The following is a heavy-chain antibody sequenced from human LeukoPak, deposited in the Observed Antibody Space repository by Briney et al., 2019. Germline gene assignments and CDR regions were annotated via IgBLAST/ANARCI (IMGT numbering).Heavy chain of an antibody. V-gene: IGHV3-23*01. CDR1: GFTFSSYA. CDR3: AKGPLIGWYYFDS. Sequence: PGGSLRLPCAASGFTFSSYAMGWVRQAPGKGLEWVSAISATGGSTFYADSVKGRFTISRDNSKNTLYLQMNSVRAEDTAVYYCAKGPLIGWYYFDSWGQGTLVTVSS. D-gene: IGHD2-15*01. CDR2: ISATGGST. J-gene: IGHJ4*02.